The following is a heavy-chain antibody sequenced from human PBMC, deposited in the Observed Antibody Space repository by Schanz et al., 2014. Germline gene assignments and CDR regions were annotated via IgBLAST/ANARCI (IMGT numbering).Heavy chain of an antibody. Sequence: VQLLESGGGVVQPGRSLRLSCAASGFTFHTYDMHWVRQAPGKGLEWVGFISFDGRNTGYAHSVKGRFTISRDNSKNTVNLQMNSLRAEDTAVYYCAKEKEEVAADGSFFDYWGQGTLVTVSS. J-gene: IGHJ4*02. CDR2: ISFDGRNT. V-gene: IGHV3-30*18. D-gene: IGHD6-13*01. CDR3: AKEKEEVAADGSFFDY. CDR1: GFTFHTYD.